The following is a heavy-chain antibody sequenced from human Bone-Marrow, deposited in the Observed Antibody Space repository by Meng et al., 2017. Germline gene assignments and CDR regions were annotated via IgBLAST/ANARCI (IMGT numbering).Heavy chain of an antibody. CDR3: ARLSMASDLDF. J-gene: IGHJ4*02. D-gene: IGHD5-24*01. Sequence: DVQLVESGGGLVKPGGSLSLSCACSGFSFSSYSLIWVRQAPGKGLEWISSISAAGNTIYYADSVKGRFTLSRDQDKNSVFLQMSSLSAEDSALYFCARLSMASDLDFWGQGTLVTVSS. CDR2: ISAAGNTI. V-gene: IGHV3-21*01. CDR1: GFSFSSYS.